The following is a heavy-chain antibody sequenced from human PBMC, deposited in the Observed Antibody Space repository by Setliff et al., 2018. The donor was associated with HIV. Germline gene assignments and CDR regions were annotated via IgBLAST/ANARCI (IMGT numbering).Heavy chain of an antibody. CDR2: IYTSGST. CDR1: GYSISSGCY. Sequence: PSETLSLTCAVSGYSISSGCYWNWIRQPAGKGLEWIGRIYTSGSTDYNPSLKSRVTMSVDTSKNQFSLKLSSVTAADTAVYYCARGGYYYYFGVDVWG. CDR3: ARGGYYYYFGVDV. J-gene: IGHJ6*01. D-gene: IGHD3-16*01. V-gene: IGHV4-61*02.